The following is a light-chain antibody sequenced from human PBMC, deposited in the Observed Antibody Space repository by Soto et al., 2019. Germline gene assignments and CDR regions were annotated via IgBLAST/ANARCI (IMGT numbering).Light chain of an antibody. V-gene: IGKV3-20*01. CDR2: AAS. CDR1: QSVSSNF. CDR3: QQHDILPIT. J-gene: IGKJ5*01. Sequence: EIVLTQSPGTLSLSPGERATLSCRASQSVSSNFLAWYQQKPGQAPRLLISAASRRATGIPDRFSGAGSGTDFTLTISRLEPEDFALYYCQQHDILPITFGQGTRLEIK.